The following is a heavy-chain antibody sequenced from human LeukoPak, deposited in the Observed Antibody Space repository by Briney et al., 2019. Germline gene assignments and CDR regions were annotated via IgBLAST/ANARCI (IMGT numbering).Heavy chain of an antibody. D-gene: IGHD1-1*01. CDR2: INPNSGGT. CDR1: GYTFTDYY. V-gene: IGHV1-2*02. Sequence: ASVKVSCKASGYTFTDYYMHWVRQAPGQGLEWMGWINPNSGGTNYAQKFQGRVTMTRDTSISTAYMELSRLTSDDTAVYYCARDQIASPNWELDYWGQGTLVTVSS. CDR3: ARDQIASPNWELDY. J-gene: IGHJ4*02.